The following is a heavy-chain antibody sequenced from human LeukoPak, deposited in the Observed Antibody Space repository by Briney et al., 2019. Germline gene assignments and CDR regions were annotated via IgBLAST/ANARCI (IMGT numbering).Heavy chain of an antibody. CDR2: ISYDGGNK. V-gene: IGHV3-30*04. J-gene: IGHJ3*02. Sequence: GRSLRLSCAASGFTFSSYAMHWVRQAPGKGLEWVALISYDGGNKYYADSVKGRFTISRDNSKNTLYLQMNSLRAEDTAVYYCARDLRVYSSGWYDAFDIWGQGTMVTVSS. D-gene: IGHD6-19*01. CDR3: ARDLRVYSSGWYDAFDI. CDR1: GFTFSSYA.